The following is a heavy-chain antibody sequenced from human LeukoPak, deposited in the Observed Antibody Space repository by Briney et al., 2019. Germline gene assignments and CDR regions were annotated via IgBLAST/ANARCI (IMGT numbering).Heavy chain of an antibody. CDR1: GFTFSDYY. CDR2: ISSSGSTI. V-gene: IGHV3-11*01. CDR3: ARGDDYGDYSIDY. J-gene: IGHJ4*02. D-gene: IGHD4-17*01. Sequence: GGFLRLSCAASGFTFSDYYMSWIRQAPGKGLEWVSYISSSGSTIYYADSVKGRFTISRDNAKNSLYLQMNSLRAEDTAVYYCARGDDYGDYSIDYWGQGTLVTVSS.